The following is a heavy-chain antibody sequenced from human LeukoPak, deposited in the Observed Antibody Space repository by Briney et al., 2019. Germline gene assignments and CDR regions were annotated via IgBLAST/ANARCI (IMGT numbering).Heavy chain of an antibody. CDR3: AIKPGIAVAGTRALVY. D-gene: IGHD6-19*01. CDR2: ISGSGGST. Sequence: ETLSLTCAVSGGYISSSNWWSWVRQAPGKGLEWVSAISGSGGSTYYADSVKGRFTISRDNSKNTLYLQMNSLRAEDTAVYYCAIKPGIAVAGTRALVYWGQGTLVTVSS. J-gene: IGHJ4*02. V-gene: IGHV3-23*01. CDR1: GGYISSSN.